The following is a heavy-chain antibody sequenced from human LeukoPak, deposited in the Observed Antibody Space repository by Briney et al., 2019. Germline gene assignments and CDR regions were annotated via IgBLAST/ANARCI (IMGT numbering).Heavy chain of an antibody. V-gene: IGHV3-23*01. J-gene: IGHJ5*02. D-gene: IGHD3-10*01. CDR1: GFTFSSYG. CDR3: ARDNRNWVQMVRGVKGFEPWFDP. Sequence: GGSLRLSCTVSGFTFSSYGMGWVRQAPGKGLEWVSSISGSGGSIYYADSVKGRFTISRDNSKNTLYLHMNSLSAEDTAVYYCARDNRNWVQMVRGVKGFEPWFDPWGQGTLVTVSS. CDR2: ISGSGGSI.